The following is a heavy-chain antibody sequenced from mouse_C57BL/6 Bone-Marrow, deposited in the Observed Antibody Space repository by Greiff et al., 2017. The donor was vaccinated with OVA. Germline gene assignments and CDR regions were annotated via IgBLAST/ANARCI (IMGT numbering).Heavy chain of an antibody. V-gene: IGHV1-80*01. J-gene: IGHJ2*01. CDR3: AREENWGYFDY. CDR1: GYAFSSYW. CDR2: IYPGDGDT. Sequence: VQLQESGAELVKPGASVKISCKASGYAFSSYWMNWVKQRPGKGLEWIGQIYPGDGDTNYNGKFKGKATLTADKSSSTAYMQLSSLTSEGSAVYFCAREENWGYFDYWGQGTTLTVSS. D-gene: IGHD4-1*01.